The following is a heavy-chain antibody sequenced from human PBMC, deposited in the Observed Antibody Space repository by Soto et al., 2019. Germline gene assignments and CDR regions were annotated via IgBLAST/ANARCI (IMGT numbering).Heavy chain of an antibody. Sequence: QVHLQESGPGLVKPSETLSLTCSVSGDSISSGYWTWIRQPPGRGLEWIGYMYYSGSFNYNPSLESRVIISVDTSKNQFSLRLSSVTAADTAVYYCARVYYDTVGFGLDPWGQGALVTVSS. CDR2: MYYSGSF. CDR3: ARVYYDTVGFGLDP. D-gene: IGHD3-22*01. CDR1: GDSISSGY. J-gene: IGHJ5*02. V-gene: IGHV4-59*01.